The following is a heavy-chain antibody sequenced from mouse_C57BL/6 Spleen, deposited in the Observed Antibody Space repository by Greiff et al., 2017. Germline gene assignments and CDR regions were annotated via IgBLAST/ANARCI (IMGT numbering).Heavy chain of an antibody. J-gene: IGHJ3*01. CDR2: IYPGDGDT. V-gene: IGHV1-80*01. CDR3: ARSQVIYDGYYGFAY. Sequence: QVQLKQSGAELVKPGASVKISCKASGYAFSSYWMNWVKQRPGKGLEWIGQIYPGDGDTNYNGKFKGKATLTADKSSSTAYMQLSSLTSEDSAVYFCARSQVIYDGYYGFAYWGQGTLVTVSA. D-gene: IGHD2-3*01. CDR1: GYAFSSYW.